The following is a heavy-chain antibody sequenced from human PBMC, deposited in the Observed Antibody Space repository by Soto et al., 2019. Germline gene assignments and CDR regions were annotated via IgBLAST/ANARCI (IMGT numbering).Heavy chain of an antibody. CDR2: ISSSSSYI. Sequence: PVGSLRHSCAASGLTCSSYSMSWVRQATGKGLEWVSPISSSSSYIYYADSVKGRFTISRDNAKNSLYLQMNSLRAEDTAVYYCARREMATISSSGIVKGPFDYWGQGTLVTVSS. D-gene: IGHD5-12*01. CDR1: GLTCSSYS. CDR3: ARREMATISSSGIVKGPFDY. V-gene: IGHV3-21*01. J-gene: IGHJ4*02.